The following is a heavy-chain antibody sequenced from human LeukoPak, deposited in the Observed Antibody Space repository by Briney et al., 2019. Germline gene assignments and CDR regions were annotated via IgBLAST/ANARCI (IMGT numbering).Heavy chain of an antibody. CDR3: ARAQQLPNFDY. J-gene: IGHJ4*02. D-gene: IGHD2-2*01. CDR2: ISSSSSYI. CDR1: GFTFSSYS. Sequence: GGSLRLSCAASGFTFSSYSMNWVRQAPGKGLEWVSSISSSSSYIYYADSVKGRFTISRDNAKNSLYLQMNGLRAEDTAVYYCARAQQLPNFDYWGQGTLVTVSS. V-gene: IGHV3-21*01.